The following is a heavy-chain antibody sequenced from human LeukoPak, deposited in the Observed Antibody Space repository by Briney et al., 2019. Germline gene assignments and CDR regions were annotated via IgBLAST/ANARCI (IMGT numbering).Heavy chain of an antibody. CDR3: VSDRFCFDY. V-gene: IGHV3-30*03. CDR2: ISYDGNIK. D-gene: IGHD3-22*01. CDR1: GFSFTSYN. Sequence: GGSLRLSCAASGFSFTSYNFHWVRQAPGKGLQWLAFISYDGNIKYEDSVKGRFTISRDNSKNTLYLQMNSLRAEDTAIYYCVSDRFCFDYWGQGTLVTVSS. J-gene: IGHJ4*02.